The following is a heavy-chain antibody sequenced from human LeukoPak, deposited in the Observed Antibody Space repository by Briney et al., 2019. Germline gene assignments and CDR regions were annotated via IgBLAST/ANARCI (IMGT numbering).Heavy chain of an antibody. Sequence: SETLSLTCTVAGASISGSSYYWGWIRQPPGKELEWIGSIYYSGNTYYNPSLKSRVTLYVDTSKNQFSLYLSSVTAADTAVYYCARHDVVGYCSGGSCYGAFDYWGQGTLVTVSS. D-gene: IGHD2-15*01. J-gene: IGHJ4*02. CDR1: GASISGSSYY. V-gene: IGHV4-39*01. CDR3: ARHDVVGYCSGGSCYGAFDY. CDR2: IYYSGNT.